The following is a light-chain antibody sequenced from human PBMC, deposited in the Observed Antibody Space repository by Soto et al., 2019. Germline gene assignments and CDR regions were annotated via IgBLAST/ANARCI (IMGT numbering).Light chain of an antibody. CDR1: SSNIGNNY. CDR3: GTWDTSLSAYV. V-gene: IGLV1-51*01. Sequence: QSVLTQPPSVSAAPGQKVTISCSGSSSNIGNNYVSWYQQLPGTAPKLLIYDNNKRPSGIPDRFSDSKSGTSATLGITGLQTGDEADYYCGTWDTSLSAYVFGTGTKLTV. J-gene: IGLJ1*01. CDR2: DNN.